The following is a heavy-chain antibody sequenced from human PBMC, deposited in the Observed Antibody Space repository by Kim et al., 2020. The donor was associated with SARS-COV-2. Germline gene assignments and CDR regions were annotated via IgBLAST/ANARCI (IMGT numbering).Heavy chain of an antibody. CDR1: GYRFTDYY. D-gene: IGHD2-15*01. V-gene: IGHV1-2*02. Sequence: ASVKVSCKSSGYRFTDYYIHWVRQAPGQGLEWMGWIDPDSGGTKNAQMFQDRITMTSITSIRTAYMDLTRLTSDDTAMYYCARSLGHCNDGGCYSWGQGTLVTVSS. CDR3: ARSLGHCNDGGCYS. J-gene: IGHJ4*02. CDR2: IDPDSGGT.